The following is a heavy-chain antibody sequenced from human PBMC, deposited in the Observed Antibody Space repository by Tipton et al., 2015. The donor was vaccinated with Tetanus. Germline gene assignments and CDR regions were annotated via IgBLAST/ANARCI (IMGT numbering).Heavy chain of an antibody. Sequence: QSGAEGKKPGASVKVSCKASGYTFTSYGISWVRQAPGQGLEWMGWTSAYNGNTNYAQKLQGRVTMTTDTSTSTAYMELRSLRSDDPAVFYCASSLWFGELLGGWFDPWGQGTPVTVSS. CDR3: ASSLWFGELLGGWFDP. V-gene: IGHV1-18*01. D-gene: IGHD3-10*01. CDR1: GYTFTSYG. CDR2: TSAYNGNT. J-gene: IGHJ5*02.